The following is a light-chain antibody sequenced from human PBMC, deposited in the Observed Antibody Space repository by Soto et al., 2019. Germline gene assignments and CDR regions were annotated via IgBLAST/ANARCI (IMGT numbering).Light chain of an antibody. V-gene: IGLV2-8*01. Sequence: QSVLTQPPSASGSPGQSVTISCTGTSSDVGGYNYVSWYQQHPGKAPKLMIYEASKRPSGVPDRFSGSKSGNTASLTVSGLQAEDEADYYCSSYAGSNTVVFGGGTKLTVL. CDR2: EAS. J-gene: IGLJ2*01. CDR3: SSYAGSNTVV. CDR1: SSDVGGYNY.